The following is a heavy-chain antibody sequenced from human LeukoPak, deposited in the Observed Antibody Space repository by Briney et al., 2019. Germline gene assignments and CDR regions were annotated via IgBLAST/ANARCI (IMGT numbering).Heavy chain of an antibody. Sequence: PSETLSLTCTVTGGTISSYYWRWIRQPPGKGLEWIGYIYYSGSTNYNPSLKSRGTISVDTSNNQFSLNLTSVTAADTAVYYCARAGRGNSAGFDCWGQGTLVTVSS. CDR3: ARAGRGNSAGFDC. V-gene: IGHV4-59*01. CDR1: GGTISSYY. D-gene: IGHD3-10*01. J-gene: IGHJ4*02. CDR2: IYYSGST.